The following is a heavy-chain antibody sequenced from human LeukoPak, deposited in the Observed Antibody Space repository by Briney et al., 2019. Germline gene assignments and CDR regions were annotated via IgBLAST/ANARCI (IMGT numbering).Heavy chain of an antibody. CDR1: GGSISSGGYY. V-gene: IGHV4-30-2*01. J-gene: IGHJ3*02. CDR3: ARVVGWELFLFDAFDI. Sequence: PSETLSLTCTVSGGSISSGGYYWSWIRQPPGKGLEWIGYIYHSGSTYYNPSLKSRVTISVDTSKNQFSLKLSSVTAADTAVYYCARVVGWELFLFDAFDIWGQGTMVTVSS. D-gene: IGHD1-26*01. CDR2: IYHSGST.